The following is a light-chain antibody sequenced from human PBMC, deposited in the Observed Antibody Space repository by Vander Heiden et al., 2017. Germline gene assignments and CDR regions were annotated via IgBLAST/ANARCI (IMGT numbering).Light chain of an antibody. CDR1: QGISSY. J-gene: IGKJ4*01. CDR2: AAS. CDR3: QQYYSYPHT. V-gene: IGKV1-8*01. Sequence: PSTLSASTGERATLTCRASQGISSYLAWYQQKPGKAPKLLIYAASTWQSGVPSRFSGSGSGTDFTLTISSLQSEDFATYYCQQYYSYPHTFGEGTKVEIK.